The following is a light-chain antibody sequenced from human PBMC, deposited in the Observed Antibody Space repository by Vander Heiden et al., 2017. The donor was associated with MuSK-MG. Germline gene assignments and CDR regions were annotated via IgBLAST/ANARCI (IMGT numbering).Light chain of an antibody. CDR3: ASYSLDTTLV. Sequence: QSALTQPASVSGSPGQSITISCTGTHSDIGAHDYVSWYQQQPGRAPKLLIYEAFYRTSGISGRFSGSKSVNTASLTISGLQPEDEATYYCASYSLDTTLVFGGGTEVTVL. CDR2: EAF. CDR1: HSDIGAHDY. J-gene: IGLJ2*01. V-gene: IGLV2-14*03.